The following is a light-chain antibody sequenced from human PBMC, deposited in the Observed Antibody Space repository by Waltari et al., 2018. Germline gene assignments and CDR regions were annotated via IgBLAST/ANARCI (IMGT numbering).Light chain of an antibody. CDR1: SSDAGGYNY. CDR3: SSYTSSSTLV. V-gene: IGLV2-14*01. Sequence: QSALTQPASVSGPPGQSITISCTGTSSDAGGYNYVSWYQQHPGKAPKLMIYEVSNRPSGVSNRFSGSKSGNTASLTISGLQAEDEADYYCSSYTSSSTLVFGGGTKLTVL. J-gene: IGLJ2*01. CDR2: EVS.